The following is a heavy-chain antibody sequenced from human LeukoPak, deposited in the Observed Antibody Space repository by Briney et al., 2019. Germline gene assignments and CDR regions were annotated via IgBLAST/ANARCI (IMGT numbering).Heavy chain of an antibody. V-gene: IGHV3-30*18. CDR1: GFTFSSYG. Sequence: PGRSLRLSCAASGFTFSSYGMHWVRQAPGKGLEWVALISYDGSNKYYADSVKGRFTISRDNSKNTLYLQMNSLRADDTAVYHCAKLISSSWYTVTVDYWGQGTLVTVSS. J-gene: IGHJ4*02. CDR2: ISYDGSNK. D-gene: IGHD6-13*01. CDR3: AKLISSSWYTVTVDY.